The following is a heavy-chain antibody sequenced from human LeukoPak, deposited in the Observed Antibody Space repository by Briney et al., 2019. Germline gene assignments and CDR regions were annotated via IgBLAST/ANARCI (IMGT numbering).Heavy chain of an antibody. D-gene: IGHD3-22*01. V-gene: IGHV3-23*01. CDR3: AKRGVVIRVILVGFHKEAYYFDS. CDR1: GITLSNYA. CDR2: ISDSGGRT. J-gene: IGHJ4*02. Sequence: GGSLRLSCAVSGITLSNYAMSWVRQAPGKGLEWVAGISDSGGRTNYADSVKGRFTISRDNPKNTLYLQMNSLRAEDTAVYFCAKRGVVIRVILVGFHKEAYYFDSWGQGALVTVSS.